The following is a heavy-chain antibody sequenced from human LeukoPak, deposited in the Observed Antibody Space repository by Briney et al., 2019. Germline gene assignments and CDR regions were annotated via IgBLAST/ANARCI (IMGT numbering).Heavy chain of an antibody. J-gene: IGHJ1*01. D-gene: IGHD1-26*01. CDR2: ISYDGSNK. CDR3: AKDLWWELQSGYFQH. V-gene: IGHV3-30*18. CDR1: GFTFSSYG. Sequence: GGSLRLSCAASGFTFSSYGMHWVRQAPGKGLEWVAVISYDGSNKYYADSVKGRFTISRDNSKNTLYLQMNSLRAEDTAVYYCAKDLWWELQSGYFQHWGQGTLVTVSS.